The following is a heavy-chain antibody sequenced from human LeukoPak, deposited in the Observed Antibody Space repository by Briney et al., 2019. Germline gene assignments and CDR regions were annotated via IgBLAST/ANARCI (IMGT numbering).Heavy chain of an antibody. J-gene: IGHJ2*01. CDR2: VYNSGDT. CDR1: GGSTSSDY. Sequence: SETLSLTCTVSGGSTSSDYWSWIRQSPGKGLEWVGYVYNSGDTGKNPSLKSRVTILLDTSKSQCSLKLTSVSAADTAVYYCARLKLGAYFDLWGRGTLVTDSS. CDR3: ARLKLGAYFDL. V-gene: IGHV4-59*08. D-gene: IGHD3-16*01.